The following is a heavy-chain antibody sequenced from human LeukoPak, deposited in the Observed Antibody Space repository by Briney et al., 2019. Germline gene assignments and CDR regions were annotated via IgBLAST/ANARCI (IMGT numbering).Heavy chain of an antibody. V-gene: IGHV5-51*01. CDR3: ARRASSWWFDY. J-gene: IGHJ4*02. CDR1: GYSFTSYW. Sequence: GESLKISCKGSGYSFTSYWIGWVRQMPGKGLEWMGIIYPGDSDTRYSPSFQGQVTIPADKSISTAYLQWSSLKASDTAMYFCARRASSWWFDYWGQGTLVTVSS. D-gene: IGHD6-13*01. CDR2: IYPGDSDT.